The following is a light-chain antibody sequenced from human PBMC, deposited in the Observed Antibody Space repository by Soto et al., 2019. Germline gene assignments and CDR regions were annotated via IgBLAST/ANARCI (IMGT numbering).Light chain of an antibody. CDR1: QSIDTY. J-gene: IGKJ1*01. Sequence: QSQGTLSXXPGEXATLXXRASQSIDTYLAWYQQKPGQATRLLIYGASSRATGVPDRISGSGSGTDFTLTISSLQSEDFAVYYCLQYDDWHRTFSQATNVDIK. CDR3: LQYDDWHRT. CDR2: GAS. V-gene: IGKV3D-15*01.